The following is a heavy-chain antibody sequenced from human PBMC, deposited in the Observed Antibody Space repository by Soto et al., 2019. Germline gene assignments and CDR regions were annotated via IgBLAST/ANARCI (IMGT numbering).Heavy chain of an antibody. V-gene: IGHV1-69*13. Sequence: SVKVSCKASGGTFSSYAISWVRQAPGQGLEWMGGIIPIFGTANYAQKFQGRVTIAADESTSTAYMELSSLRSEDTAVYYCARPRITMIASGGNYFDYWGQGTLVTVSS. CDR1: GGTFSSYA. CDR2: IIPIFGTA. D-gene: IGHD3-22*01. CDR3: ARPRITMIASGGNYFDY. J-gene: IGHJ4*02.